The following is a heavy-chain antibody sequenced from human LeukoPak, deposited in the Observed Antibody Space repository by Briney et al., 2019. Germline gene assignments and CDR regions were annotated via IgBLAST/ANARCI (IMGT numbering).Heavy chain of an antibody. Sequence: GASVKVSCKASGYTFTGYYMHWVRQAPGQGLEWMGRINPNSGGTNYAQKFQGRVTMTRDTSISTAYMELSRLRSDVTAVYYCASYGDSLAGLFLDYWGQGTLVTVSS. CDR3: ASYGDSLAGLFLDY. J-gene: IGHJ4*02. CDR1: GYTFTGYY. V-gene: IGHV1-2*06. D-gene: IGHD4-17*01. CDR2: INPNSGGT.